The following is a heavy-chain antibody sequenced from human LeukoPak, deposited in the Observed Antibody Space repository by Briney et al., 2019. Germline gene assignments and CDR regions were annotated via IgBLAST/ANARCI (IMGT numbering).Heavy chain of an antibody. CDR3: AKGDSGYDFPPYYYYYMDV. CDR1: GFIFSGYG. CDR2: ISYDGTKK. V-gene: IGHV3-30*18. J-gene: IGHJ6*02. D-gene: IGHD5-12*01. Sequence: SGRSLRLSCEASGFIFSGYGMHWVRQTPGKGLEWVAVISYDGTKKHYADSVKGRFTISRDNSKNTLYLQMNSLRAEDTAMYYCAKGDSGYDFPPYYYYYMDVWGQGTTVTVSS.